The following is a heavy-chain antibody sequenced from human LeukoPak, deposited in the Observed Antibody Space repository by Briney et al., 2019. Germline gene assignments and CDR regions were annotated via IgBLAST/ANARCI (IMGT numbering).Heavy chain of an antibody. Sequence: GGSLRLSCAASGLTFSSYAMHWVRQAPGKGLDWVAFIRYDGTKKYCADSVKGRFTVSRDNSKNTLYLQMNSLRAEDTAVYYCAKEMNDYVDYFYMDVWGKGTTVTVSS. CDR3: AKEMNDYVDYFYMDV. CDR1: GLTFSSYA. J-gene: IGHJ6*04. D-gene: IGHD4-17*01. V-gene: IGHV3-30*02. CDR2: IRYDGTKK.